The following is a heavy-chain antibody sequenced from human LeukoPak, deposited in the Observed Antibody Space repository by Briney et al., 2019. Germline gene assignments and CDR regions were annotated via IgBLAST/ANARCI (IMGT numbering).Heavy chain of an antibody. CDR1: GYSFTSYW. J-gene: IGHJ4*02. D-gene: IGHD5-18*01. V-gene: IGHV5-51*01. CDR2: IYPGDSDT. CDR3: AREYSYVWEY. Sequence: GESLQISCKGSGYSFTSYWIGWVRQLPGKGLEWMGIIYPGDSDTRYSPPFQGQVTISADKSISTAYLQWSNLKASDTAMYYCAREYSYVWEYWGQGTLVTVSS.